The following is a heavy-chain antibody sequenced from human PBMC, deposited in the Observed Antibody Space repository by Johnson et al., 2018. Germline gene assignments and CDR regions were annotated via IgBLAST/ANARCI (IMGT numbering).Heavy chain of an antibody. CDR2: INGSGGRI. CDR1: GFNFRSYA. J-gene: IGHJ3*01. D-gene: IGHD5-18*01. Sequence: VQLVESGGGLVQPGGSLRLSCAASGFNFRSYAMSWVRQAPGKWLEWVSGINGSGGRIYYADSVKGRFTISRDNSKKTLYLQMNSLRAEDTAVYYCAKYGGYSYENDAFDVWGQGTVVTVSS. CDR3: AKYGGYSYENDAFDV. V-gene: IGHV3-23*04.